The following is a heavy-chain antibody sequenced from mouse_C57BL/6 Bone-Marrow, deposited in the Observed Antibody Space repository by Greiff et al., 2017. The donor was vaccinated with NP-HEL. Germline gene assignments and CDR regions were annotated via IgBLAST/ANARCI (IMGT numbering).Heavy chain of an antibody. V-gene: IGHV5-6*01. CDR1: GFTFSSYG. CDR2: ISSGGSYT. Sequence: EVQRVESGGDLVKPGGSLKLSCAASGFTFSSYGMSWVRQTPDKRLEWVATISSGGSYTYYPDSVQGRFTISRDNAKNTLYLQMSSLKSEDTAMYYCAKTGYYFDYWGQGTTLTVSS. CDR3: AKTGYYFDY. D-gene: IGHD3-1*01. J-gene: IGHJ2*01.